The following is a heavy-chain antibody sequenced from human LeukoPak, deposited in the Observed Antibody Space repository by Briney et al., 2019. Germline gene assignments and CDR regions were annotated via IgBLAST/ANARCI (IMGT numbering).Heavy chain of an antibody. J-gene: IGHJ4*02. CDR3: ARRGRNSSGWQDYL. D-gene: IGHD6-25*01. CDR2: IYHTGST. Sequence: PSETLSLTCTVSGGSISSYYWSWIRQPPGKGLEWIANIYHTGSTNYNPSLSSRVTISIDTAKNQFSLKLTSVTAADTAVYYCARRGRNSSGWQDYLWGQGALVTVSS. V-gene: IGHV4-59*01. CDR1: GGSISSYY.